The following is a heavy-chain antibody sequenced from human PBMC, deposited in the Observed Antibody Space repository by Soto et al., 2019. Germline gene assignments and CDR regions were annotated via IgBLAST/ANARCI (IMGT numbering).Heavy chain of an antibody. CDR3: AMVDVYVTPSPQDV. J-gene: IGHJ6*02. Sequence: AASVKVSCKASGYTFTRYGIGWARQAPGQGLEWMGWINTYNGNTYYAQNVQGRVTLTTDTSTSTAYMELRSLRSNDTAIYYCAMVDVYVTPSPQDVWGQGTTVTSP. CDR1: GYTFTRYG. D-gene: IGHD3-16*01. CDR2: INTYNGNT. V-gene: IGHV1-18*01.